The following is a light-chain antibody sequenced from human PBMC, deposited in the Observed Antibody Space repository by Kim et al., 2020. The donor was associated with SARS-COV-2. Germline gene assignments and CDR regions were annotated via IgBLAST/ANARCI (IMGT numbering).Light chain of an antibody. CDR3: QSYDSSLSIVV. V-gene: IGLV1-40*01. CDR1: SSNIGAGYD. Sequence: QSVLTQPPSVSGAPGQRVTISCTGSSSNIGAGYDVQWYEQVPGTAPKLLIYGDNNRPSGVPDRFSGSKSDTSASLAITGLQAEDEADYYCQSYDSSLSIVVFGRGTQLTVL. CDR2: GDN. J-gene: IGLJ2*01.